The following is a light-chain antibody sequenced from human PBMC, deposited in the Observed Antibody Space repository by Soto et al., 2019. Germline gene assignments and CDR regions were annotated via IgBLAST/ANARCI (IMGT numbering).Light chain of an antibody. CDR2: DAS. CDR3: QQRSSWPPIT. Sequence: VMTQSPATLSVSPGERATLSCRASQSVSSNYLAWYQQKPGQAPRLLIYDASNRATGIPARFSGGGSGTDFTLTIDNLEPEDFAIYYCQQRSSWPPITFGQGTRLEIK. J-gene: IGKJ5*01. V-gene: IGKV3-11*01. CDR1: QSVSSNY.